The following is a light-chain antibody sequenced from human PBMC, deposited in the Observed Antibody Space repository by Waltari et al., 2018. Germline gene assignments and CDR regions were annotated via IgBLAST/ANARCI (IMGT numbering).Light chain of an antibody. J-gene: IGLJ3*02. Sequence: QSALTQPAAVSGSPGQSFTIPCPGASSDLGRYAMVPWYQQHPGNAPKLVISDVSQRPSGVSDRFSGSKSGDTASLTISGLQFEDEADYYCCSYAGNYVWVFGGGTRLTVL. CDR1: SSDLGRYAM. V-gene: IGLV2-23*02. CDR2: DVS. CDR3: CSYAGNYVWV.